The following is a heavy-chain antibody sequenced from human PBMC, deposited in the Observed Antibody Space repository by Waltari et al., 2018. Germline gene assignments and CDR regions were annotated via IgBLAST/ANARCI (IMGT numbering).Heavy chain of an antibody. Sequence: QVQLQESGPGLVKPSQTLSLTCTVSGGSISSGSYYWSWIRQPAGKGLEWIGYIYTSGSTNYNPSLKSRVTISVDTSKNQFSLKLSSVTAADTAVYYCARTPWELLRNGYFDLWGRGTLVTVSS. D-gene: IGHD1-26*01. CDR2: IYTSGST. V-gene: IGHV4-61*09. CDR1: GGSISSGSYY. J-gene: IGHJ2*01. CDR3: ARTPWELLRNGYFDL.